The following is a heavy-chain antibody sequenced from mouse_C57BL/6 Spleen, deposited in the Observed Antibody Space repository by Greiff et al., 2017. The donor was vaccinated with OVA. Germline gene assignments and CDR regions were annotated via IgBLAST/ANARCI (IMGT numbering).Heavy chain of an antibody. CDR2: INPNNGGT. V-gene: IGHV1-18*01. J-gene: IGHJ4*01. CDR1: GYTFTDYN. CDR3: ARSRAYYSNYEAMDY. D-gene: IGHD2-5*01. Sequence: EVQLQQSGPELVKPGASVKIPCKASGYTFTDYNMDWVKQSHGKSLEWIGDINPNNGGTIYNQKFKGKATLTVDKSSSTAYMELRSLTSEDTAVYYCARSRAYYSNYEAMDYWGQGTSVTVSS.